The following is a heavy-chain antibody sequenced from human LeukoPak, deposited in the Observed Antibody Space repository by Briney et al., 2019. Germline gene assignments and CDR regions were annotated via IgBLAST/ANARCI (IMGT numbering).Heavy chain of an antibody. J-gene: IGHJ4*02. V-gene: IGHV3-48*03. Sequence: GGSLRLSCAASGFTFSDYEMNWVRQAPGKGLEWVSFISSRGSTKYYADSVKGRFTISRDNAKNSLYLQMNSLRAEDTAVYYCASVNYYDSSGYLPMEYYFDYWGQGTLVTVSS. D-gene: IGHD3-22*01. CDR2: ISSRGSTK. CDR3: ASVNYYDSSGYLPMEYYFDY. CDR1: GFTFSDYE.